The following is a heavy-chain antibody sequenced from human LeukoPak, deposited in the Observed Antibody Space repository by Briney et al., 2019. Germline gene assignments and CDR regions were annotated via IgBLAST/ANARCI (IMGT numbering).Heavy chain of an antibody. J-gene: IGHJ3*02. CDR3: ARVGGGYCSGGSCYSLQGYAFDI. Sequence: GRSLRLSCAASGFTFSRYSMNWVRQAPGKGLEWVSSISDDGKYIYYADSVKGRFSISRDNAKSSLYLQMNSLRAEDTAVYYCARVGGGYCSGGSCYSLQGYAFDIWGQGTMVTVSS. CDR1: GFTFSRYS. V-gene: IGHV3-21*01. D-gene: IGHD2-15*01. CDR2: ISDDGKYI.